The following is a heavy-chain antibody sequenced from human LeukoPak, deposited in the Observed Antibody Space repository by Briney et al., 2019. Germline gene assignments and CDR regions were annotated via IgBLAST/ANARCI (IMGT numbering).Heavy chain of an antibody. D-gene: IGHD3-10*01. J-gene: IGHJ6*02. Sequence: GGSLRLSCAASGFTFSSYAVHWVRQAPGKGLEWVAVISYDGSNKYYADSVKGRFTISRDNSKNTLYLQMNSLRAEDTAVYYCARDVLLWIGELLSSFGTYYYYGMDVWGQGTTVTVSS. CDR2: ISYDGSNK. CDR3: ARDVLLWIGELLSSFGTYYYYGMDV. V-gene: IGHV3-30*04. CDR1: GFTFSSYA.